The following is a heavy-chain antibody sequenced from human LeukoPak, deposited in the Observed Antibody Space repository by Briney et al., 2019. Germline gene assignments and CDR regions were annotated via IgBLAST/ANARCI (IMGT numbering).Heavy chain of an antibody. J-gene: IGHJ3*02. CDR3: ARDSSKQLAGYLPDGFDI. Sequence: PGGSLRLSCAASGSTFSSYSMNWVRQAPGKGLEWVSSISSSGTYVYYADSVKGRFTISRDNAKNSLSLQMNSLRADDAAVYYCARDSSKQLAGYLPDGFDIWGQGTMVTVSS. V-gene: IGHV3-21*01. CDR1: GSTFSSYS. CDR2: ISSSGTYV. D-gene: IGHD3-9*01.